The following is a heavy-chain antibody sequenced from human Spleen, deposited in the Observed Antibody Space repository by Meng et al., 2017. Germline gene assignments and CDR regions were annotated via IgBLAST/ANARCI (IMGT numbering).Heavy chain of an antibody. V-gene: IGHV1-2*06. Sequence: ASVKVSCKASGYTFTAYFIYWVRQAPGQGLEWMGRINPRSGGTNSAQKFQGRITMTRDTSISTTYMEPTRLTSDDTAVYYCATVGAGMDHWGQGTLVTVSS. J-gene: IGHJ4*02. CDR1: GYTFTAYF. CDR2: INPRSGGT. CDR3: ATVGAGMDH. D-gene: IGHD4/OR15-4a*01.